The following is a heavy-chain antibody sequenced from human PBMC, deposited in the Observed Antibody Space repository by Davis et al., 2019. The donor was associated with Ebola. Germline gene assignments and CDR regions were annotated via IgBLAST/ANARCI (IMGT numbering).Heavy chain of an antibody. CDR3: ARGGISMIPGIKFRKYYFDS. CDR2: LIPIFGTP. D-gene: IGHD3-10*01. J-gene: IGHJ4*02. V-gene: IGHV1-69*06. Sequence: SVKVSCKASGGTFSNYAVSWVRRAPGQGLEWMGGLIPIFGTPNYAQKFQGRVTITADKSTSTAYMELSSLRFEDTAVYYCARGGISMIPGIKFRKYYFDSWGQGTLVTVSS. CDR1: GGTFSNYA.